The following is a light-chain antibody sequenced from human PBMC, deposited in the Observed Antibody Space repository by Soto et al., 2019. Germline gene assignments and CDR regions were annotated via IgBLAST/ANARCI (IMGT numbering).Light chain of an antibody. V-gene: IGKV1-5*01. CDR3: QQYGNSPPIT. CDR2: DAS. J-gene: IGKJ5*01. Sequence: DIQLTQTPSTLSASVGDEVTTTCRASQAISRWLAWYQQKPGKAPKLLIYDASSLESGVPSRFSGSGSGTEFTLTISRLEPEDFAVYYCQQYGNSPPITFGQGTRLEI. CDR1: QAISRW.